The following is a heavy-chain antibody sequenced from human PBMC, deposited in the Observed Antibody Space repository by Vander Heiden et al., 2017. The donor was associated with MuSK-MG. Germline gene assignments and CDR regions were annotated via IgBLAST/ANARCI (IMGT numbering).Heavy chain of an antibody. CDR2: VDPEDGET. J-gene: IGHJ4*02. CDR1: GYYFTDYY. V-gene: IGHV1-69-2*01. Sequence: EFQLVQSGAEVKKPGATVKISCKVSGYYFTDYYMHGVQQAPGKGLGWMGLVDPEDGETIYAGKFQGRVTITADTSTDTACMELSSLRSEDTAVYYCATGPPGGGELFHYWGQGTLGTVSS. CDR3: ATGPPGGGELFHY. D-gene: IGHD3-10*01.